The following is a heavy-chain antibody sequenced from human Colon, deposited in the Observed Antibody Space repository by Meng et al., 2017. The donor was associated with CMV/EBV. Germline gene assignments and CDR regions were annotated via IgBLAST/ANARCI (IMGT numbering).Heavy chain of an antibody. D-gene: IGHD3-10*01. J-gene: IGHJ4*02. Sequence: GESLKISCAVSGFIFSDRYMDWFRQAPGKGLEWVARIKTKANNYFTEYAASVRGRFTISRDDSKQSLYLEANSLKTEDTAVYYCGRDSMKGGGFDCWGQGVLVTVSS. CDR2: IKTKANNYFT. CDR1: GFIFSDRY. V-gene: IGHV3-72*01. CDR3: GRDSMKGGGFDC.